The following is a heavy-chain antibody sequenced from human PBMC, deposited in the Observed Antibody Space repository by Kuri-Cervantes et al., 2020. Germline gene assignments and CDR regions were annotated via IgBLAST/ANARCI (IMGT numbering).Heavy chain of an antibody. V-gene: IGHV3-30*04. CDR3: AKDLRGGGSSGWYRFYGMDV. CDR2: ISYDGSNK. Sequence: GGSLRLSCAASGFTFSSYAMHWVRQAPGKGLEWVAVISYDGSNKYYADSVKGRFTISRDNSKNTLYLQMNSLRAEDTAVYYCAKDLRGGGSSGWYRFYGMDVWGQGTTVTVSS. D-gene: IGHD6-19*01. J-gene: IGHJ6*02. CDR1: GFTFSSYA.